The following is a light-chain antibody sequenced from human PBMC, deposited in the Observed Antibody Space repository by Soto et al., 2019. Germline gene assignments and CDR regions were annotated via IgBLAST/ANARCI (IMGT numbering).Light chain of an antibody. V-gene: IGKV1-39*01. Sequence: DIQMTQSPSSLSASVGDRVTITCRASQSISSYLNWYQQKPGKAPKLLIYAASSLQSGVPSRFSGSGSGTDFTLTISSLQPEDFATYYCQQLNSYPQFGQGTRLEIK. CDR2: AAS. J-gene: IGKJ5*01. CDR1: QSISSY. CDR3: QQLNSYPQ.